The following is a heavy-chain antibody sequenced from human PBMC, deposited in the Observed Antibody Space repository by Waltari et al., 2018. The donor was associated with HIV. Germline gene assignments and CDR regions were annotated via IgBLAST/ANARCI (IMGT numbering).Heavy chain of an antibody. CDR2: VHSGGAT. D-gene: IGHD3-16*02. V-gene: IGHV3-53*02. CDR1: GFNLSNNC. Sequence: EVQLVESAGGLIQPGGSLRLSCAASGFNLSNNCITWVRQAPGRGLEGLSVVHSGGATSYADSVRGGFSVSRDNSKNLFYLLMDGLRADDTAVYYCASVDMITFGGVIAPFNYWGPGTIVAVSS. CDR3: ASVDMITFGGVIAPFNY. J-gene: IGHJ4*02.